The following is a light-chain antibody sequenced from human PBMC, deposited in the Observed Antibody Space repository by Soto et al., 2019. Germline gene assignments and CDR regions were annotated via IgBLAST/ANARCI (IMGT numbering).Light chain of an antibody. V-gene: IGLV1-40*01. J-gene: IGLJ3*02. CDR3: ASRDDNLSGHWM. CDR1: SSNIGAGYD. Sequence: QAVVTQPPSVSGAPGQRVTISCTGSSSNIGAGYDVHWYQQFPGTTPKFLIYGNTNRPSGVPDRFSASKSGTSASLDITGLQAEDEADYYCASRDDNLSGHWMFGGGTKLTVL. CDR2: GNT.